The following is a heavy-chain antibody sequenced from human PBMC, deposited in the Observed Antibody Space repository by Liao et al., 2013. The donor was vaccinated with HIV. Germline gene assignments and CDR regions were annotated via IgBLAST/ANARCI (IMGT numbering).Heavy chain of an antibody. CDR3: ARGDLTGELDH. J-gene: IGHJ4*02. CDR2: IYTSGST. V-gene: IGHV4-61*02. CDR1: GGSISSGSYY. Sequence: QVQLQESGPGLVKPSQTLSLTCSVSGGSISSGSYYWSWIRQPAGKGLEWIGRIYTSGSTNYNPSLKSRVTISVDTSKNQFSLKLTYSTAADTAVYYCARGDLTGELDHWGQGTLVTVSS. D-gene: IGHD3-16*01.